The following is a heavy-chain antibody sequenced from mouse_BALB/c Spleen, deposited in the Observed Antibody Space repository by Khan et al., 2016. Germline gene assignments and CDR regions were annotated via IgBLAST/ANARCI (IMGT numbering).Heavy chain of an antibody. J-gene: IGHJ4*01. V-gene: IGHV1-77*01. CDR1: GYTFTDYV. Sequence: QVQLQQSGPELVKPGASVKMSCKASGYTFTDYVISWVKQRTGQGLEWIGEIYPGSGSTYYNEKFKGKATLTADKSSNTAYMQISSLTSEDSAVYFCARSLDYWCQGTSVTVSS. CDR3: ARSLDY. CDR2: IYPGSGST.